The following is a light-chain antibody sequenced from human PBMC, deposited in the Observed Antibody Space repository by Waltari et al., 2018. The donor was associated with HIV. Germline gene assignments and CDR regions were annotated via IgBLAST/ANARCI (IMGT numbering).Light chain of an antibody. J-gene: IGLJ2*01. CDR2: KDN. Sequence: SYELTQAPSVSVSPGQTAKITCSGDALSRHFVFWYQQKSGQAPRMMIFKDNERPSVIPARFSASSSGSTSTLTISGVQAEDEADYYCQSGHNSDSIFGGGTKLTVL. CDR3: QSGHNSDSI. V-gene: IGLV3-25*03. CDR1: ALSRHF.